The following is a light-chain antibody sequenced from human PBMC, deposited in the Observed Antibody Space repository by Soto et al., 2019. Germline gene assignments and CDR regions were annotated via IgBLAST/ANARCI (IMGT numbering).Light chain of an antibody. CDR1: QSVSASY. CDR2: SST. J-gene: IGKJ5*01. Sequence: EIVLTQSPGTLSLSPGERATLSCRASQSVSASYLAWYQQKPGQAPRLLIYSSTSGAPGTPDRFSGSGSGTDFTLTISRLEPEDFAVYYCQQYGSSLITFGQGTRLEIK. V-gene: IGKV3-20*01. CDR3: QQYGSSLIT.